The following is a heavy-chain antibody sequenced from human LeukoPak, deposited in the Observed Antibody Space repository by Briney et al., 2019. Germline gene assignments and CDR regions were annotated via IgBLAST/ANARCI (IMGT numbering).Heavy chain of an antibody. CDR2: ISGYNGNT. V-gene: IGHV1-18*04. Sequence: GASVKVSCEASGYTLTKYGISWVRQAPGQGPEWMGWISGYNGNTNYAQKFLGRVTMTTDTSTSTAYMELRDLKSDDTAVYYCGRDYYYGTSAPYNFGIDVWGQGTTVTVSS. CDR1: GYTLTKYG. CDR3: GRDYYYGTSAPYNFGIDV. J-gene: IGHJ6*02. D-gene: IGHD3-10*01.